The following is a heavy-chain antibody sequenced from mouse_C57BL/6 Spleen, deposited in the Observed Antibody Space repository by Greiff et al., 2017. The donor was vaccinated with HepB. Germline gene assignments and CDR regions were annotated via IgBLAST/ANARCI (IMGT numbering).Heavy chain of an antibody. D-gene: IGHD2-3*01. CDR1: GFTFSDFY. CDR3: ARDDYDGYAMDY. CDR2: SRNKANDYTT. Sequence: EVKLVESGGGLVQSGRSLRLSCATSGFTFSDFYMEWVRQAPGKGLEWIAASRNKANDYTTEYSASVKGRFIVSRDTSQSILYLQMNALRAEDTAIYYCARDDYDGYAMDYWGQGTSVTVSS. V-gene: IGHV7-1*01. J-gene: IGHJ4*01.